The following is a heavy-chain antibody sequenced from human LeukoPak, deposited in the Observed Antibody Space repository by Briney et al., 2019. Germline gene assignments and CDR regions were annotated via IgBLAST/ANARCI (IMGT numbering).Heavy chain of an antibody. CDR2: ISSSGGST. CDR3: AKGRVGATISPFDY. CDR1: GFTFSSYA. Sequence: GGSLRLSCAASGFTFSSYAMTWVRQAPGKGLEWVSAISSSGGSTYYADSVKGRFTISRDNSKTTLYLQMNSLRAEDTAVYYCAKGRVGATISPFDYWGQGTLVTVSS. D-gene: IGHD1-26*01. V-gene: IGHV3-23*01. J-gene: IGHJ4*02.